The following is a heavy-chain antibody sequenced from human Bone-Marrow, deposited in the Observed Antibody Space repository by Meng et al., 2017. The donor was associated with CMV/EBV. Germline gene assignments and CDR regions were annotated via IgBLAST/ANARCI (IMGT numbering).Heavy chain of an antibody. CDR2: INSDGSST. V-gene: IGHV3-74*01. D-gene: IGHD2-15*01. CDR3: ARKFCAFGSCFAD. Sequence: GESLKISCAASGFTFSSYWMHWVRQAPGKGLVWVSRINSDGSSTSYADSVKGRFTISRDNAKNTLYLQMNSLRAEDTAVYYCARKFCAFGSCFADWGQGTLVTVAS. CDR1: GFTFSSYW. J-gene: IGHJ4*02.